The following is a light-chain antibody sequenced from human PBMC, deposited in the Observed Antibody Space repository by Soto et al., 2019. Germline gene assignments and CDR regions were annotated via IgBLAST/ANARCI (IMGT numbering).Light chain of an antibody. CDR1: QSVSSN. Sequence: EIVMTQSPATLSVSPGERATLSCRASQSVSSNLAWYQQKHGQAPGLLIYGASTRATGIPARFSGSGSETEFTLTISSLQSEDFAVYFCQEYNNWPSWTFGQGTKVDIK. V-gene: IGKV3-15*01. J-gene: IGKJ1*01. CDR3: QEYNNWPSWT. CDR2: GAS.